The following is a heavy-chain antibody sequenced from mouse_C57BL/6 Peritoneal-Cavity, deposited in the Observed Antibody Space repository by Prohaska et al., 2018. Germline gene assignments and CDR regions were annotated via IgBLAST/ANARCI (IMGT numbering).Heavy chain of an antibody. J-gene: IGHJ1*03. CDR3: ARHGSSYYFDV. V-gene: IGHV5-6*01. CDR1: GFTFSSYG. Sequence: EVQLVESGGDLVKPGGSLKLSCAASGFTFSSYGMSWVRQTPNKMLEWVATISSGGSYTYYPDSVKGLFTISRDNAKNTLYLQMSSLKSEDTAMYYCARHGSSYYFDVWGTGTTVTVSS. CDR2: ISSGGSYT. D-gene: IGHD1-1*01.